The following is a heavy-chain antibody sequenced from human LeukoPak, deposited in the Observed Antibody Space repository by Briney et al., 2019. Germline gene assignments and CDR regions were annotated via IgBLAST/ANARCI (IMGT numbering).Heavy chain of an antibody. CDR2: INPSGGST. CDR1: GYTFTGYY. D-gene: IGHD3-22*01. Sequence: ASVKVSCKASGYTFTGYYMHWVRQAPGQGLEWMEIINPSGGSTSYAQKFQGRVTMTRDTSTSTVYMELSSLRSEDTAVYYCARDGSSGYYGDYWGQGTLVTVSS. J-gene: IGHJ4*02. V-gene: IGHV1-46*01. CDR3: ARDGSSGYYGDY.